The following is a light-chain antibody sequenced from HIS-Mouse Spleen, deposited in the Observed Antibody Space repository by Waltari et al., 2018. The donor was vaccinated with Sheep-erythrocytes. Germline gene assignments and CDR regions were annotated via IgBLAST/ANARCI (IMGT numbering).Light chain of an antibody. CDR3: QAWDSSTAV. J-gene: IGLJ2*01. CDR1: KLGDKY. CDR2: QDS. Sequence: SYELTQPPSVSVSPGQTASITCSGDKLGDKYACWYQQKPGQSPVLGIYQDSKRPSGIPELFSGSNSGNTATLTISGTQAMDEADYYCQAWDSSTAVFGGGTKLTVL. V-gene: IGLV3-1*01.